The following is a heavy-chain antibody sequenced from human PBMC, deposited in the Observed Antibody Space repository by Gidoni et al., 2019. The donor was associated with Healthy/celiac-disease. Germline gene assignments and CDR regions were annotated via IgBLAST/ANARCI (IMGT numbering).Heavy chain of an antibody. CDR1: GGSFSGYY. CDR2: SNDSGST. D-gene: IGHD4-4*01. Sequence: QVQLQQWGAGLLKPSETLSLTCAVYGGSFSGYYWSWIRQPPGTGLEWIGESNDSGSTNYTPSLKSRVTISVDTSKNQFSLKLRSVTAADTAVYYCARGSRQKSNYGRRYYFDHWGQGTLVTVSS. J-gene: IGHJ4*02. CDR3: ARGSRQKSNYGRRYYFDH. V-gene: IGHV4-34*01.